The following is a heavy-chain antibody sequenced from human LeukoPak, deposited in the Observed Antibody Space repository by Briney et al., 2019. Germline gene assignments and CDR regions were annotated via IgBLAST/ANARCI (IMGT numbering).Heavy chain of an antibody. CDR3: ARGTLYYDFWSGPYY. CDR2: IYYSGST. Sequence: ASETLSLTCTVSGGSISSGDYYWSWIRQPPGKGLSWIGYIYYSGSTYYNPSLKSRATISVDTSKNQFSLKLSSVTAADTAVYYCARGTLYYDFWSGPYYWGQGTLVTVSS. V-gene: IGHV4-30-4*08. CDR1: GGSISSGDYY. D-gene: IGHD3-3*01. J-gene: IGHJ4*02.